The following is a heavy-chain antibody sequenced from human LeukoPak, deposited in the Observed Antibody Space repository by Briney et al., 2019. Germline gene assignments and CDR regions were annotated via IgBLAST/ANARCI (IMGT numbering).Heavy chain of an antibody. V-gene: IGHV4-31*03. Sequence: TLETLSLTCTVSGGSISSGGYYWSWIRQHPGKGLEWIGYIYYSGSTYYNPSLKSRVTISVDTSKNQFSLKLSSVTAADTAVYYCARDAQLSGSGSYGPFDYWGQGTLVTVSS. CDR2: IYYSGST. CDR3: ARDAQLSGSGSYGPFDY. D-gene: IGHD3-10*01. J-gene: IGHJ4*02. CDR1: GGSISSGGYY.